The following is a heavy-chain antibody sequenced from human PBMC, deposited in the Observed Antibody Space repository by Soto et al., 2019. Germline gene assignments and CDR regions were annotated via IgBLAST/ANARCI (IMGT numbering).Heavy chain of an antibody. V-gene: IGHV3-30*18. J-gene: IGHJ4*02. CDR3: AKVDYSGSYSAY. CDR2: ISYDGSNK. Sequence: QVQLVESGGGVVQPGRSLRLSCAASGFTFSSYGMHWVRQAPGKGLEWVAVISYDGSNKYYADSVKGRFTISRDNSKNTLYLQMNSLRAEDTAVYYCAKVDYSGSYSAYWGQGTLVTVSS. D-gene: IGHD1-26*01. CDR1: GFTFSSYG.